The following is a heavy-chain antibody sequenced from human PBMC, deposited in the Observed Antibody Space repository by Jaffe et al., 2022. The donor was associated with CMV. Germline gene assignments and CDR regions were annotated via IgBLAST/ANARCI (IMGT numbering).Heavy chain of an antibody. CDR3: ARVSVAGHNDAFDI. J-gene: IGHJ3*02. CDR2: ISSSGSTI. Sequence: EVQLVESGGGLVQPGGSLRLSCAASGFTFSSYEMNWVRQAPGKGLEWVSYISSSGSTIYYADSVKGRFTISRDNAKNSLYLQMNSLRAEDTAVYYCARVSVAGHNDAFDIWGQGTMVTVSS. D-gene: IGHD6-19*01. CDR1: GFTFSSYE. V-gene: IGHV3-48*03.